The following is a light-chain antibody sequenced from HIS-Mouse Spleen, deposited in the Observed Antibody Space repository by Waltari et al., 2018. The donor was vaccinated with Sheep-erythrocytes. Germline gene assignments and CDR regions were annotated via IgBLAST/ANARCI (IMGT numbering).Light chain of an antibody. Sequence: QSVLTQPPSASGTPGQSITIPCTGTSSDVGGYNYVSWYQQHPGKAPKLMIDEVSNRPSGVSNRFSGSKSGNTASPTISGLQAEDEADYYCSSYTSSSTLVFGTGTKVTVL. CDR1: SSDVGGYNY. J-gene: IGLJ1*01. CDR3: SSYTSSSTLV. V-gene: IGLV2-14*03. CDR2: EVS.